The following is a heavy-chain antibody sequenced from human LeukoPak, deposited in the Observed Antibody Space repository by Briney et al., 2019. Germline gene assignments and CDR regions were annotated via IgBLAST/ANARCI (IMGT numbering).Heavy chain of an antibody. CDR3: AKDRTVGASYWYFDL. D-gene: IGHD1-26*01. Sequence: GGSLRLSCAVSGFTFSTYGMHWVRQAPGKGLEWVAVILYDGSNRQYADSVKGRFTISRDNSKNTLYLQMNSLRVEDTAIYYCAKDRTVGASYWYFDLWGRGTLVTVSS. J-gene: IGHJ2*01. V-gene: IGHV3-30*18. CDR1: GFTFSTYG. CDR2: ILYDGSNR.